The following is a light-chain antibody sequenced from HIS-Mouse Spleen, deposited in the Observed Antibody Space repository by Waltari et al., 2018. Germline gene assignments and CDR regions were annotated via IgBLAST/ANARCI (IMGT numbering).Light chain of an antibody. CDR2: EDR. V-gene: IGLV3-10*01. J-gene: IGLJ2*01. CDR1: ALPNNY. Sequence: SYELTQPPSVSVSPGQTARITCSGDALPNNYAYWYQQKSGQAPVLVIYEDRKRPSGIPERFSGSSSGTMATLTISGAQVEDEADYYCYSTDSSGNHRVFGGGTKLTVL. CDR3: YSTDSSGNHRV.